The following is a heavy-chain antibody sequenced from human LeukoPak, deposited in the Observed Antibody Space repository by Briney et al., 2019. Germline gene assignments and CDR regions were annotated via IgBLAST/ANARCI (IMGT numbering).Heavy chain of an antibody. D-gene: IGHD2/OR15-2a*01. J-gene: IGHJ5*02. CDR3: ARDIGNMGWFDP. Sequence: SVKVSCKASGGTFSSYAISWVRQAPGQGLEWMGGIIPIFGTANYAQKFQGRVTITADESTSTAYMELSSLRSEDTAVYYCARDIGNMGWFDPWGQGTLVTVSS. CDR1: GGTFSSYA. V-gene: IGHV1-69*01. CDR2: IIPIFGTA.